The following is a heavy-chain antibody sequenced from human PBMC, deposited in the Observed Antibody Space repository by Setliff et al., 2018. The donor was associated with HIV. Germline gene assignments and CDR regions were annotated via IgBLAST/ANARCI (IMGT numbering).Heavy chain of an antibody. V-gene: IGHV1-69*13. CDR1: GDTYRNYA. CDR2: ISRFFNTT. J-gene: IGHJ4*02. D-gene: IGHD3-16*01. Sequence: SVKVSCKASGDTYRNYAVNWVRQAPGQGLEWMGAISRFFNTTTYAHNFQGRVTITADESTSTGYMELRSFRSDDTAVYFCARGWGSPRDSQVRYISLDHWGQGSLVTVS. CDR3: ARGWGSPRDSQVRYISLDH.